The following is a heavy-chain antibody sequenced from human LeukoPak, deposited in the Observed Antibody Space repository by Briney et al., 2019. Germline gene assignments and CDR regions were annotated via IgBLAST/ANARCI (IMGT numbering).Heavy chain of an antibody. CDR1: ASSISSAYY. CDR2: IYHSGNT. D-gene: IGHD2-21*01. CDR3: AREAYLIDV. J-gene: IGHJ6*03. V-gene: IGHV4-38-2*02. Sequence: SETLSLTCTVSASSISSAYYWGWIRQPPGKGLEWIGTIYHSGNTYYNPSLQSRVTISLDTSKNQFSLKLSSVTAADTAVYYCAREAYLIDVWGKGTTVTVSS.